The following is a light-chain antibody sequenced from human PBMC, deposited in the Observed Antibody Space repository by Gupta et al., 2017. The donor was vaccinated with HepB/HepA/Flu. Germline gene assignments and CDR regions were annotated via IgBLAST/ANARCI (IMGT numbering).Light chain of an antibody. CDR3: QQYNSWPIT. CDR2: DAS. Sequence: EIVMTQSPATLSVSPGERATLSCRASQRISANLGWFQQKPGQAPRPLIYDASIRASGVPARFSGSGSGTEFTLTISSLQAEDFAIYYCQQYNSWPITFGQGTRLEIK. V-gene: IGKV3-15*01. J-gene: IGKJ5*01. CDR1: QRISAN.